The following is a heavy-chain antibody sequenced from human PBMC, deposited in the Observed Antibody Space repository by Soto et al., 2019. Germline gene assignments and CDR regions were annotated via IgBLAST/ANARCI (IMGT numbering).Heavy chain of an antibody. CDR3: ARVDCSSTSCYTGYYYYGMDV. Sequence: QVQLQESGPGLVKPSQTLSLTCTVSGGSISSGGYYWSWIRQHPGKGLEWIGYIYYSGSTYYNPSLKSRVTISVDTSKNQFYLKLSSVTAADTAVYYCARVDCSSTSCYTGYYYYGMDVWGQGTTVTVSS. CDR2: IYYSGST. D-gene: IGHD2-2*02. V-gene: IGHV4-31*03. J-gene: IGHJ6*02. CDR1: GGSISSGGYY.